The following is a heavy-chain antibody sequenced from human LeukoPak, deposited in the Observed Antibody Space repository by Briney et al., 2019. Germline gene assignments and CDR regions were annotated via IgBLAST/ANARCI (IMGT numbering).Heavy chain of an antibody. Sequence: KTSETLSLICTVSGYSISSGYYWGWIRQPPGKGLEWIGSIYHSGSTYYNPSLKSRVTISVDTSKNQFSLKLSSVTAADTAVYYCARNDYPFDYWGQGTLVTVSS. J-gene: IGHJ4*02. CDR1: GYSISSGYY. D-gene: IGHD3-16*01. CDR2: IYHSGST. V-gene: IGHV4-38-2*02. CDR3: ARNDYPFDY.